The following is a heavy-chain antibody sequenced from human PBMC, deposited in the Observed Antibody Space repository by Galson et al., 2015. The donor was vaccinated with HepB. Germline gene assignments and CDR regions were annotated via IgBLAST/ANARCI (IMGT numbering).Heavy chain of an antibody. CDR1: GFTFSSYA. D-gene: IGHD2-8*01. CDR2: LSYDGTNK. CDR3: ASDQFNIVLMVYARFSGGSYYYGMDV. Sequence: SLRLSCAASGFTFSSYAMYWVRQAPGKGLEWVAVLSYDGTNKYYADSVKGRFTTSRDNSKNTLFLQMSSLRSEDTAVYYCASDQFNIVLMVYARFSGGSYYYGMDVWGQGTTVTVSS. J-gene: IGHJ6*02. V-gene: IGHV3-30-3*01.